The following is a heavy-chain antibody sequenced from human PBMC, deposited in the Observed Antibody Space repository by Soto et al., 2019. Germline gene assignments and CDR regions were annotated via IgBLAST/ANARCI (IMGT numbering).Heavy chain of an antibody. D-gene: IGHD6-6*01. CDR2: ITSSGRNT. CDR1: GFTFSDYY. J-gene: IGHJ6*02. CDR3: ARDLGFVHEYSSSPLSYHDMDV. Sequence: QVQLVESGGGLVKPGGSLRLSCAASGFTFSDYYMNWIRQAPGKGLEWVSYITSSGRNTYYAASVKGRFTIARDNAKNSLYLQMNSPTAEDTAVYYCARDLGFVHEYSSSPLSYHDMDVWGRGTKVTVSS. V-gene: IGHV3-11*01.